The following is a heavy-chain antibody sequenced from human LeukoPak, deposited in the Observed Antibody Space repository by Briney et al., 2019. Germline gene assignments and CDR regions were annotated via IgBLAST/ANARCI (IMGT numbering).Heavy chain of an antibody. CDR1: GGSFSGYS. J-gene: IGHJ3*02. CDR2: STERGKT. V-gene: IGHV4-34*01. CDR3: ARSQPDWAAPGFDN. D-gene: IGHD3-9*01. Sequence: SETLSLTCAVYGGSFSGYSWTWIRQPPGMGLEWIGESTERGKTRYNPSLKNRVSMSMDTSKNHFSLNLSSVTAADTAVYFCARSQPDWAAPGFDNWGPGTLVTVSS.